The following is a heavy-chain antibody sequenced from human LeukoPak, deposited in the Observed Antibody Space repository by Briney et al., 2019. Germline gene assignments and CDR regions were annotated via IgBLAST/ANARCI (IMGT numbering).Heavy chain of an antibody. Sequence: GGSLRLSCAASGFNFSTYKMHWVRQAPGKGLEWVSRINNDGSNTRYADSVKGRFTISRDNAKNTLHLQMNSLRAEDTAVYFCTRVLTGTSLFDYWGQGTLVTVSS. CDR3: TRVLTGTSLFDY. CDR2: INNDGSNT. D-gene: IGHD1-7*01. J-gene: IGHJ4*02. V-gene: IGHV3-74*01. CDR1: GFNFSTYK.